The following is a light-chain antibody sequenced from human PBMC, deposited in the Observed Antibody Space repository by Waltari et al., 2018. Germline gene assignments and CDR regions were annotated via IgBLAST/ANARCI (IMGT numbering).Light chain of an antibody. Sequence: TQDPAVSVAMGQTVRITCQGDSLRSYYASWYQQRPGQAPILVMYDKNSRPSGVPDLFSGSSSDDTASLTSTGAQAEDEAYYYCHSRDASGSGGAFGGGTKLTVL. CDR1: SLRSYY. CDR3: HSRDASGSGGA. J-gene: IGLJ2*01. CDR2: DKN. V-gene: IGLV3-19*01.